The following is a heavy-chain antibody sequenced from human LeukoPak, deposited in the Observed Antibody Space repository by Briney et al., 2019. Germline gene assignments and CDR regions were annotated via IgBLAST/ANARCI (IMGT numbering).Heavy chain of an antibody. D-gene: IGHD3-10*01. CDR2: ISYEGSVT. V-gene: IGHV3-30*04. CDR1: GFTFSNYA. CDR3: VRDRAPWGGALGGAKGMDV. J-gene: IGHJ6*04. Sequence: PGKSLRLSCAASGFTFSNYAFHWVHQPPGKGLEWAAVISYEGSVTYYADSVKGRFTISRDNSKNTLDLQMNSLRVEDTAVYYCVRDRAPWGGALGGAKGMDVWGEGTTVTVSS.